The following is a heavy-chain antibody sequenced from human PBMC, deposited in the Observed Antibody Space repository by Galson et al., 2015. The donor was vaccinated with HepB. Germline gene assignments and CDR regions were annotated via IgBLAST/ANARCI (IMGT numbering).Heavy chain of an antibody. V-gene: IGHV3-21*04. Sequence: SLRLSCAASGFTFSSYSMNWVRQAPGKGLEWVSSVSGSSSSTYYADSVKGRFTISRDNSKNTLYLQMNSLRAEDTAVYYCAKDESPVYYDYIWGSYRLYYFDYWGQGTLVTVSS. D-gene: IGHD3-16*02. CDR1: GFTFSSYS. J-gene: IGHJ4*02. CDR2: VSGSSSST. CDR3: AKDESPVYYDYIWGSYRLYYFDY.